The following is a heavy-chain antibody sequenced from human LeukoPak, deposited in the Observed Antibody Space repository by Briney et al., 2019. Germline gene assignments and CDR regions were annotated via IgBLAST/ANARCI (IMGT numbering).Heavy chain of an antibody. V-gene: IGHV3-48*01. CDR3: AREDAISLDAFDI. Sequence: PGGSLRLSCAASGFTFSSYSMNWVRQAPGKGLEWVSYISSSSSTIYYADSVKGRFTISRDNAKNSLYLQMNSLRAEDTAVYYCAREDAISLDAFDIWGQGTMVTVSS. D-gene: IGHD3-9*01. J-gene: IGHJ3*02. CDR2: ISSSSSTI. CDR1: GFTFSSYS.